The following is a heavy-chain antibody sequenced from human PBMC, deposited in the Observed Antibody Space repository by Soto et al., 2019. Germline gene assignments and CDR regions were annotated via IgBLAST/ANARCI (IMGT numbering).Heavy chain of an antibody. V-gene: IGHV3-11*01. Sequence: QVQLVESGGGLVKPGGSLRLSFAASGFTFSDYYMAWIRQAPGRGLEWISYISGSTTGIYYADSVKGRFTISRDNAKTSLYLQMSSLRAEDTAVYYCARVGAVGIYYFDYWGQGTLVTVSS. CDR3: ARVGAVGIYYFDY. CDR2: ISGSTTGI. J-gene: IGHJ4*02. CDR1: GFTFSDYY. D-gene: IGHD6-13*01.